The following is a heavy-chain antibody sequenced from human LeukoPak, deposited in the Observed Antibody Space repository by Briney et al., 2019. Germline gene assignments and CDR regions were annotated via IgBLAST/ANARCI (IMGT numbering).Heavy chain of an antibody. J-gene: IGHJ6*02. V-gene: IGHV4-39*01. CDR1: GGPISSISYY. D-gene: IGHD3-22*01. Sequence: PSETLSLTGTVSGGPISSISYYWGWIRQPPGKGLEWIGSIYYSGSTYYNPSLKSRVTISVDTSKNQYSLKLSSVTAADTAVYYCARQRYYDSSGYYFPALSYAMDVWGQGTTVTVSS. CDR3: ARQRYYDSSGYYFPALSYAMDV. CDR2: IYYSGST.